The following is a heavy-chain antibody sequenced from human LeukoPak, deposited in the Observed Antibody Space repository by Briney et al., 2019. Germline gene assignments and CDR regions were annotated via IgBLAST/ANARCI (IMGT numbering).Heavy chain of an antibody. J-gene: IGHJ6*02. D-gene: IGHD3-10*01. CDR2: ISNDGSTE. V-gene: IGHV3-30*04. CDR3: AKDMIWFGELLSGMDV. CDR1: GFSISNSA. Sequence: GGSLRLSCAVSGFSISNSALHWVRQAPGKGLEWVAAISNDGSTEDYADSVKGRFTISRDNSKNTLYVQMNTLRAEDTAVYYCAKDMIWFGELLSGMDVWGQGTTVTVSS.